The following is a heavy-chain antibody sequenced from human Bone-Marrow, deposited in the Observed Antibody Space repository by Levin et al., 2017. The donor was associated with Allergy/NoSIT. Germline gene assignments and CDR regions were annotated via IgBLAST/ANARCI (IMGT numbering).Heavy chain of an antibody. Sequence: GESLKISCAASGFTFSSYAMHWVRQAPGKGLEWVAVISYDGSNKYYADSVKGRFTISRDNSKNTLYLQMNSLRAEDTAVYYCARDFLVLAAAGTGYFDYWGQGTLVTVSS. J-gene: IGHJ4*02. CDR3: ARDFLVLAAAGTGYFDY. D-gene: IGHD6-13*01. CDR1: GFTFSSYA. CDR2: ISYDGSNK. V-gene: IGHV3-30*04.